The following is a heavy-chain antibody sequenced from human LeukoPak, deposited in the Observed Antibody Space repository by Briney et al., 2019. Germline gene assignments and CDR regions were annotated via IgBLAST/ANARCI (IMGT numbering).Heavy chain of an antibody. J-gene: IGHJ5*02. CDR2: ISAYNGNT. V-gene: IGHV1-18*01. D-gene: IGHD1-26*01. CDR3: AKGASGSYSNWFDP. CDR1: GYTFTSYG. Sequence: ASVKVSCKATGYTFTSYGISWVRQAPGQGLEWMGWISAYNGNTNYAQKLQGRVTMTTDTSTSTAYTELRSLRSDDTAVYYCAKGASGSYSNWFDPWGQGTLVTVSS.